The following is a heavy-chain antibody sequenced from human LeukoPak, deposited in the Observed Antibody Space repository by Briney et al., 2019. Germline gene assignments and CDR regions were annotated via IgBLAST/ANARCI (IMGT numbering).Heavy chain of an antibody. D-gene: IGHD6-19*01. J-gene: IGHJ4*02. CDR2: ICYSGST. CDR1: GGSVSSGSYH. V-gene: IGHV4-61*01. CDR3: ARDRGGWNY. Sequence: SETLSLTCTVSGGSVSSGSYHWSWIRQPPGKGLEWIGYICYSGSTNYNPSLKSRVTISVDTSKNQFSLKLSSVTAADTAVYYCARDRGGWNYWGQGTLVTVSS.